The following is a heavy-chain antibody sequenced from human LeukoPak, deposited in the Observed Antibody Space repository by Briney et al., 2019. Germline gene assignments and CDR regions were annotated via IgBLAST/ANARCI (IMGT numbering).Heavy chain of an antibody. D-gene: IGHD5-24*01. CDR3: ARDRGERDARFDY. V-gene: IGHV3-7*04. CDR2: IKQDGSEK. Sequence: GGSLRLSCAVSGFTFRSYWMSWVRQAPGRGLEWVANIKQDGSEKYYVDSVKGRFTISRDNAKNSLYLQMNSLRAEDTAVYYCARDRGERDARFDYWGQGTLVTVSS. CDR1: GFTFRSYW. J-gene: IGHJ4*02.